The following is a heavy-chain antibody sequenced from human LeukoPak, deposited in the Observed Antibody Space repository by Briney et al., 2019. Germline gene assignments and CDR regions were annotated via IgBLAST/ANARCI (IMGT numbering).Heavy chain of an antibody. D-gene: IGHD5-12*01. CDR2: INPYSGDT. V-gene: IGHV1-2*06. CDR3: ASGGGYDSY. J-gene: IGHJ4*02. CDR1: GYTFTGYH. Sequence: ASVKVSCKASGYTFTGYHIHWVRQAPGQGLEWMGRINPYSGDTNFAQKFQGRVTMTRDTSITTAYMDLSSLTPDDTAVYYCASGGGYDSYWGQGTLVTVSS.